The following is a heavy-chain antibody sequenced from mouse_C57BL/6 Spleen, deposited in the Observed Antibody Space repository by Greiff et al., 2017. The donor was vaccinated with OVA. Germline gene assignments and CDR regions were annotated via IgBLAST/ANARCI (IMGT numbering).Heavy chain of an antibody. CDR1: GFTFSDYY. CDR2: INYDGSST. D-gene: IGHD1-1*02. Sequence: EVQVVESEGGLVQPGSSMKLSCTASGFTFSDYYMAWVRPVPEKGLEWVANINYDGSSTYYLDSLKSRFIISRDNAKNILYLQMSSLKSEDTATYYCAREGGNGYFDYWGQGTTLTVSS. J-gene: IGHJ2*01. CDR3: AREGGNGYFDY. V-gene: IGHV5-16*01.